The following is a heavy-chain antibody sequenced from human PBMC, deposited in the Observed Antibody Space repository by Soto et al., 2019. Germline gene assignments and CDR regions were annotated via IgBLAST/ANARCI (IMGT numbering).Heavy chain of an antibody. CDR2: ISGSGGST. Sequence: PGGSLRLSCAASGFTFSSYAMSWVRQAPGKGLEWVSAISGSGGSTYYADSVKGRFTISRDNSKNTLYLQMNSLRAEDTAVYYCAKRADSYGAPLYYFDYWGQGTLVTAPQ. J-gene: IGHJ4*02. CDR3: AKRADSYGAPLYYFDY. V-gene: IGHV3-23*01. D-gene: IGHD5-18*01. CDR1: GFTFSSYA.